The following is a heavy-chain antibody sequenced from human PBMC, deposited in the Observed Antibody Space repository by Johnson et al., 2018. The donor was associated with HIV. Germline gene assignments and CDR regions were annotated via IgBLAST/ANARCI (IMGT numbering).Heavy chain of an antibody. V-gene: IGHV3-7*05. J-gene: IGHJ3*02. CDR2: IKQDGSEK. Sequence: VQLVESGGGLVQPGGSLRLSCAASGFTFSNAWMSWVRQAPGKGLEWVANIKQDGSEKYYVDSVKGRFTISRDNAKNSLYLQMNSLRAEDTAVYYCARMITGTTDDAFDIWGQGTMVTVSS. CDR1: GFTFSNAW. CDR3: ARMITGTTDDAFDI. D-gene: IGHD1-7*01.